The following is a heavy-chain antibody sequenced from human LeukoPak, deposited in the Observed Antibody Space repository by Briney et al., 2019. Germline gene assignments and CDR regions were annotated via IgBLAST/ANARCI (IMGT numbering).Heavy chain of an antibody. CDR3: ARVLRYDFWSAYYFDY. CDR1: GYTFTNHG. D-gene: IGHD3-3*01. Sequence: ASVKVSCKTSGYTFTNHGIGWVRQAPGQGLEWMGWINSYNGNTDYAQKFQGRVTMTTDTSTSTAYMELRSLRSDDTAVYYCARVLRYDFWSAYYFDYWGQGTLVTVSS. CDR2: INSYNGNT. J-gene: IGHJ4*02. V-gene: IGHV1-18*01.